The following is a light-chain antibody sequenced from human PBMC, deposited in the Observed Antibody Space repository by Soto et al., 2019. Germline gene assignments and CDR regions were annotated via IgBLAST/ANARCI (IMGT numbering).Light chain of an antibody. CDR3: SSYTDSSTLVV. CDR1: SSDVGGYNS. CDR2: DVN. J-gene: IGLJ2*01. V-gene: IGLV2-14*01. Sequence: QSVLTQPASVSGSPGQSITISCAGTSSDVGGYNSVSWYQQHPGKAPKLMIYDVNNRPSGVSNRCSGSKSDNTASLTISGLQSEDEADYYCSSYTDSSTLVVFGGGTKLTVL.